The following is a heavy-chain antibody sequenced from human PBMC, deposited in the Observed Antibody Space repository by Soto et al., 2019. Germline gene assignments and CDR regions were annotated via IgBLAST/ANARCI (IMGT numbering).Heavy chain of an antibody. J-gene: IGHJ4*02. D-gene: IGHD3-22*01. V-gene: IGHV1-24*01. CDR2: FDPEDGET. Sequence: ASVKVSCKVSGYTLTELSMHWVRQAPGKGLDWMGGFDPEDGETIYAQKFQGRVTMTEDTSTDTAYMELSSLRSDDTAVYYCARGPTDYYDNSGNYFLDYWGQGTLVTVSS. CDR1: GYTLTELS. CDR3: ARGPTDYYDNSGNYFLDY.